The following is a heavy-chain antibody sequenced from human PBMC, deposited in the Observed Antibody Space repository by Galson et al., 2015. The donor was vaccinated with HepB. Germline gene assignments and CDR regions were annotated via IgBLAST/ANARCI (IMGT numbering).Heavy chain of an antibody. CDR2: ISAYNGNT. J-gene: IGHJ4*02. CDR1: GYTFTSYG. D-gene: IGHD3-22*01. V-gene: IGHV1-18*01. Sequence: SVKVSCKASGYTFTSYGISWVRQAPGQGLEWMGWISAYNGNTNYAQKLQGRVTMTTDTSTSTAYMELRSLRSDDTAVYYCARDRYYYDSSGYGDFDYWGQGTLVTVSS. CDR3: ARDRYYYDSSGYGDFDY.